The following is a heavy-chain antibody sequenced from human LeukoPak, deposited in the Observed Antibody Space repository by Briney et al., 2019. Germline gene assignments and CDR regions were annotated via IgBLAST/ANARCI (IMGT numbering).Heavy chain of an antibody. D-gene: IGHD1-26*01. Sequence: SETLSLTCSVSGASINSYYWNWIRQPPGKGLEWIGNTYKSGSTNCNPSLKSRVTISLDTSKNQFSLKMSSVTAADTAVYYCAKDWELGSWGQGTLVTVSS. CDR2: TYKSGST. CDR1: GASINSYY. V-gene: IGHV4-59*01. J-gene: IGHJ5*02. CDR3: AKDWELGS.